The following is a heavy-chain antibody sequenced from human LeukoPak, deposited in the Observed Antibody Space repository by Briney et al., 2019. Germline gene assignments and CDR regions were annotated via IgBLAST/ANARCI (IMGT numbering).Heavy chain of an antibody. CDR1: GGSFSGYY. D-gene: IGHD3-16*01. CDR3: ARPRGSYFDY. Sequence: SEALSLTCAVYGGSFSGYYWSWIRQPPGKGLEWIGEINHSGSTNYNPSLKSRVTISVDTSKNQFSLKLSSVTAADTAVYYCARPRGSYFDYWGQGTLVTVSS. CDR2: INHSGST. V-gene: IGHV4-34*01. J-gene: IGHJ4*02.